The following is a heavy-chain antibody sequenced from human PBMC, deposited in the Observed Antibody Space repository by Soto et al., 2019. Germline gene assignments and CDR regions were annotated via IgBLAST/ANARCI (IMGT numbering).Heavy chain of an antibody. V-gene: IGHV4-59*01. D-gene: IGHD1-26*01. CDR1: GGSISSYY. CDR2: IYYSGST. Sequence: SETLSLTCTVSGGSISSYYWSWIRQPPGKGLEWIGYIYYSGSTNYNPSLKSRVTISVDTSKNQFSLKLSSVTAADTAVYYCAGGGHSGSFRYYYYYGMDVWGHGTTVTVSS. J-gene: IGHJ6*02. CDR3: AGGGHSGSFRYYYYYGMDV.